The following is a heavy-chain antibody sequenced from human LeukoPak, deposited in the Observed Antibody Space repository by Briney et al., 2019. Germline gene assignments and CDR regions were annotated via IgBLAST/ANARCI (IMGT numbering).Heavy chain of an antibody. Sequence: GASVKVSCKASGYTFTSYGISWVRQAPGQGLEWMGWISAYNGNTNYAQKLQGRVTMTTDTSTSTAYMELRSLRSDDTAVYYRARDPIVVVPAANNWFDPWGQGTLVTVSS. CDR2: ISAYNGNT. V-gene: IGHV1-18*04. CDR1: GYTFTSYG. D-gene: IGHD2-2*01. J-gene: IGHJ5*02. CDR3: ARDPIVVVPAANNWFDP.